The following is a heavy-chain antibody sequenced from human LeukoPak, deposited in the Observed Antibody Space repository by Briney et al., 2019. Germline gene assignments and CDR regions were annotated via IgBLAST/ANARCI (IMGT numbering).Heavy chain of an antibody. D-gene: IGHD3-3*01. CDR3: ARGRGLLPSYWFDP. Sequence: GGSLRLSCAASGFTFSSYAMHWVRQAPGKGLEYVSAISSNGGSTYYANSVKGRFTTSRDNSKNTLYLQMGSLRAEDMAVYYCARGRGLLPSYWFDPWGQGTLVTVSS. J-gene: IGHJ5*02. CDR1: GFTFSSYA. V-gene: IGHV3-64*01. CDR2: ISSNGGST.